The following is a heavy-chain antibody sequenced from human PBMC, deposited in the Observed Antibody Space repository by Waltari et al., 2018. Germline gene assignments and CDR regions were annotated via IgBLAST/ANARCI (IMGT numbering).Heavy chain of an antibody. Sequence: EVQLVESGGGLVQPGGSLRLSCPASGFPFRSYEMNWVRQAPGKGLGWVSYISSSGRTIYYADSVKGRFTISRDNAKNSLYLQMNSLRAEDTAVYYCARESPSGNYPFDHWGQGTLVTVSS. D-gene: IGHD1-26*01. CDR1: GFPFRSYE. V-gene: IGHV3-48*03. CDR3: ARESPSGNYPFDH. J-gene: IGHJ4*02. CDR2: ISSSGRTI.